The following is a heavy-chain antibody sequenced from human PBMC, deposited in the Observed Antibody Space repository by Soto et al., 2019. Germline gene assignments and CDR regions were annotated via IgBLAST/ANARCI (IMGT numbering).Heavy chain of an antibody. CDR1: GYTLTELS. CDR2: FDPEDGET. CDR3: ATGSDLNLQGTDLPNAFFDY. D-gene: IGHD3-3*01. J-gene: IGHJ4*02. Sequence: ASVKVSCKASGYTLTELSMHWVRQAPGKGLEWMGGFDPEDGETIYAQKFQGRVTMTEDTSTDTAYMELSSLRSEDTAVYYCATGSDLNLQGTDLPNAFFDYWGQGTLVTVSS. V-gene: IGHV1-24*01.